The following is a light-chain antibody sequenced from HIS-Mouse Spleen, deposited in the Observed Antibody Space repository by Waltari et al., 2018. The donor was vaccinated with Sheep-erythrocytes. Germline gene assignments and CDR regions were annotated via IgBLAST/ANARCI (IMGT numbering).Light chain of an antibody. CDR3: QQRSNWYT. Sequence: ENVLTQSPATLSLSPGERATLSCRASQSVSSYLAWYQQKPGQAPRLLIYDASNRATGIPARFSGSGSGTDFTLTISSLEPEDFVVYYCQQRSNWYTFGQGTKLEIK. CDR1: QSVSSY. CDR2: DAS. V-gene: IGKV3-11*01. J-gene: IGKJ2*01.